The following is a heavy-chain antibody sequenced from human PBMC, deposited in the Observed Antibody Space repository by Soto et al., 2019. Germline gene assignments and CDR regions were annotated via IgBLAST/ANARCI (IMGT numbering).Heavy chain of an antibody. CDR1: GFTFRNYA. CDR3: AKDPNGDYVGAFDI. Sequence: EVQLLESGGNLIQPGGSLRLSCAASGFTFRNYAMSWVRQAPGAGPEWVSGISGSGGRTYYADSVKGRFTISRDNSNNALFLLMISLRAEDTALYYCAKDPNGDYVGAFDIWGRGTMVTVSS. CDR2: ISGSGGRT. J-gene: IGHJ3*02. D-gene: IGHD4-17*01. V-gene: IGHV3-23*01.